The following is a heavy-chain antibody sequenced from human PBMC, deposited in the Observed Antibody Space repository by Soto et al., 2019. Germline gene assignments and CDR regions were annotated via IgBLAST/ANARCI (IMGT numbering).Heavy chain of an antibody. V-gene: IGHV4-4*02. J-gene: IGHJ4*02. CDR1: GGSISSSNW. Sequence: QVQLQESGPGLVKPSGTLSLTCAVSGGSISSSNWWSWVRQPPGKGLEWIGEIYYSGSTYYNPSLKSRVTISVDTSKNQFSLKLSSVTAADTAVYYCARVPGGYSSSSVFDYWGQGTLVTVSS. D-gene: IGHD6-6*01. CDR2: IYYSGST. CDR3: ARVPGGYSSSSVFDY.